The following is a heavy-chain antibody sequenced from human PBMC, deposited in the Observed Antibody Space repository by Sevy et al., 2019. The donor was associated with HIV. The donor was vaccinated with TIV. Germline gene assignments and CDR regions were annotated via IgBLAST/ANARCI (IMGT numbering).Heavy chain of an antibody. CDR1: GYTFTRYY. CDR3: ARVESCGGDCYYSDY. J-gene: IGHJ4*02. Sequence: ASVKVSCKASGYTFTRYYIHWVRQAPGQGLECMGIINPSGGGTNYVQKFQGRVTFTRDTSTSTVYMELSSLGSEDTAVYYCARVESCGGDCYYSDYWGQGTQVTVSS. D-gene: IGHD2-21*02. CDR2: INPSGGGT. V-gene: IGHV1-46*01.